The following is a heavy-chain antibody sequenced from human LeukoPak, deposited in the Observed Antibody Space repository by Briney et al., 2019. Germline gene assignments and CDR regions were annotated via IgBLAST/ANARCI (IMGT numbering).Heavy chain of an antibody. J-gene: IGHJ4*02. CDR1: GYSINNYW. CDR3: ARRSGGGNDY. D-gene: IGHD2-15*01. CDR2: IYPADSDI. V-gene: IGHV5-51*01. Sequence: GESLKISCKGSGYSINNYWIGWVRQMLGKGLEWMGIIYPADSDIRYSPSFQDQVTISADKSISTAYLQWSSLKASDTAMYYCARRSGGGNDYWGQGTLVTVSS.